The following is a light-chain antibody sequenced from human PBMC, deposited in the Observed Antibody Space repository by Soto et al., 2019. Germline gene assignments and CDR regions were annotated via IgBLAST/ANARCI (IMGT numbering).Light chain of an antibody. CDR1: QSLLHITGETF. J-gene: IGKJ5*01. V-gene: IGKV2D-29*02. Sequence: DVVMTQPPLSLSVAPGQPASISCKSSQSLLHITGETFLFWSLQKPGQSPQLLIYEVSTRVSGVPDRFSGSGSGTDFTLEISRVETDDVGIYYCMQSTQLPPTFGQGTRLEIK. CDR3: MQSTQLPPT. CDR2: EVS.